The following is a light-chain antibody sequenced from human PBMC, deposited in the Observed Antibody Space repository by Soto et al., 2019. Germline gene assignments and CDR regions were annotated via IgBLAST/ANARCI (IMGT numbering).Light chain of an antibody. CDR2: WAS. J-gene: IGKJ2*01. V-gene: IGKV4-1*01. CDR3: QQYYRTPSYT. Sequence: DIVMTQSPDSLAVSLGERATINCKSSQSVLYSSNNKNYLAWYQQKPGQPPKLLIYWASTRESGVPDRFSGSGSGTDFTLTICSLQAEDVAVYYCQQYYRTPSYTFGQGTKLEIK. CDR1: QSVLYSSNNKNY.